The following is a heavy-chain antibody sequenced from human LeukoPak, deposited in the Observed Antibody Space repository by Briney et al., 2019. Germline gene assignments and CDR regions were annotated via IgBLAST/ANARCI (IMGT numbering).Heavy chain of an antibody. CDR3: ARDRCSGGSCYSGYYGMDA. CDR2: INPNSGGT. D-gene: IGHD2-15*01. J-gene: IGHJ6*02. Sequence: GASVKVSCKASGYTFTGYYMHWVRQAPGQGLEWMGWINPNSGGTNYAQKFQGRVTMIRDTSISTAYMELSRLRSDDTAVYYCARDRCSGGSCYSGYYGMDAWGQGTTVTVSS. CDR1: GYTFTGYY. V-gene: IGHV1-2*02.